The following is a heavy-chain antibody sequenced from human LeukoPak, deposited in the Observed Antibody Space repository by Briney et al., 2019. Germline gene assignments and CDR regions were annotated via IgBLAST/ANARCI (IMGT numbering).Heavy chain of an antibody. J-gene: IGHJ5*02. V-gene: IGHV1-2*02. CDR3: ARNGRFGDPAWFDP. D-gene: IGHD3-10*01. CDR2: INPNSGGT. CDR1: GYTFTGYY. Sequence: ASVKVSCKASGYTFTGYYMHWVRQAPGQGLEWVGWINPNSGGTNYAQKFQGRVTMTRDTSISTAYMELSRLRSDDTAVYYCARNGRFGDPAWFDPWGQGTLVTVSS.